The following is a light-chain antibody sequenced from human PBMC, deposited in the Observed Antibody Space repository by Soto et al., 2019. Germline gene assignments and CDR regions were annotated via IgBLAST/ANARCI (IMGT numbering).Light chain of an antibody. J-gene: IGLJ1*01. V-gene: IGLV2-14*01. CDR2: EVS. CDR1: SSDFAAYNY. Sequence: QSALTQPSSLSGSPGQSIAISCTGSSSDFAAYNYVSWYQHHPGKAPKLMIYEVSNRPSGVSNRFSGSKSGNTASLTISGLQAEDEADYYCSSYYSARIFGTGTKVTVL. CDR3: SSYYSARI.